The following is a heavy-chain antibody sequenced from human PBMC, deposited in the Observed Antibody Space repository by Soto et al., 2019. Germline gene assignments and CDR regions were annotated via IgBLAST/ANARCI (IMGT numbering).Heavy chain of an antibody. V-gene: IGHV4-34*01. J-gene: IGHJ4*02. Sequence: SETLSLTCAVYGGSFSGYYWSWIRQPPGKGQDWIGEINHSGSTNYNPSIKSRITISVDTSKNQFSLKLSSVTAADKAVYYCARAGLIAAAGTGEYRFYFDYWGQG. CDR3: ARAGLIAAAGTGEYRFYFDY. CDR1: GGSFSGYY. D-gene: IGHD6-13*01. CDR2: INHSGST.